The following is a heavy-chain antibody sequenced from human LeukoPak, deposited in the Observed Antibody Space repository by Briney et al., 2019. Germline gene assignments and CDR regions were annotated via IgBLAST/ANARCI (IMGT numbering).Heavy chain of an antibody. CDR2: INPNSGGT. CDR1: GYTFTGYY. Sequence: GASVKVSCKASGYTFTGYYMHWVRQAPGQGLEGMGWINPNSGGTNNAQKFEGRLTMTSDTSISTTYMELSKLRSDDTAVYYCAREPYYYDSSGYAYYYYMDVWGKGTTVTVSS. V-gene: IGHV1-2*02. D-gene: IGHD3-22*01. J-gene: IGHJ6*03. CDR3: AREPYYYDSSGYAYYYYMDV.